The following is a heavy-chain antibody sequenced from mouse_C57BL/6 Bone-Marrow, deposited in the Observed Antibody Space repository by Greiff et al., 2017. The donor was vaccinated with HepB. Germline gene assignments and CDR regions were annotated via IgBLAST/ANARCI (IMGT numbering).Heavy chain of an antibody. CDR2: ISSGGSYT. V-gene: IGHV5-6*02. J-gene: IGHJ1*03. CDR3: ARRKGLGYFDV. D-gene: IGHD3-1*01. CDR1: GFTFSSYG. Sequence: EVKVVESGGDLVKPGGSLKLSCAASGFTFSSYGMSWVRQTPDKRLEWVATISSGGSYTYYPDSVKGRFTISRDNAKNTLYLQMSSLKSEDTAMYYCARRKGLGYFDVWGTGTTVTVSS.